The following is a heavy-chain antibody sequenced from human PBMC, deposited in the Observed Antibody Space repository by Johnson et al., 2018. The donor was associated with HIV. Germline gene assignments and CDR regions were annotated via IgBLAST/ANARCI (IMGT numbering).Heavy chain of an antibody. D-gene: IGHD1-26*01. CDR3: ARARGSYYWGGWHDAFDI. V-gene: IGHV3-13*01. CDR2: IGTAGDT. J-gene: IGHJ3*02. CDR1: GFTFCSYD. Sequence: VQLVESGGGLVQPGGSLRLSCAASGFTFCSYDMHWVRQPTGKGLEWVSEIGTAGDTYYPGSVKGRFTIPRENARNSLYLHMNRLRAGDTAVYYCARARGSYYWGGWHDAFDIWGQGTMVTVSS.